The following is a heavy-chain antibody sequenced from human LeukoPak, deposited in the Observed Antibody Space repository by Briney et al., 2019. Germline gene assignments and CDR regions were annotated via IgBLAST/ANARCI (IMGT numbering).Heavy chain of an antibody. CDR2: ISNSGII. V-gene: IGHV4-59*01. Sequence: SETLSLTCTVSGGSISTYYWNWIRQPPGKGLEWIGYISNSGIITYNPSLKSRVTISVDTPKSQFSLKLNSVAAADTAVYFCARSGGYSSSWSLWGQGTLVTVSS. D-gene: IGHD6-13*01. J-gene: IGHJ4*02. CDR3: ARSGGYSSSWSL. CDR1: GGSISTYY.